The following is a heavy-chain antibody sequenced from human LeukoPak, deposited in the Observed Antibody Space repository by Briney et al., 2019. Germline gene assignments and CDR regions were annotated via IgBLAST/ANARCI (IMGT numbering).Heavy chain of an antibody. CDR2: IWYDGSNK. CDR3: AREGPERELLWFGEAARGAFDI. V-gene: IGHV3-33*01. Sequence: PGRSLRLSCAASGFTFSSYGMHWVRQAPGKGLEGVAVIWYDGSNKYYADSVKGRFTISRDNSKNTLYLQMNSLRAEDTAVYYCAREGPERELLWFGEAARGAFDIWGQGTMVTVSS. J-gene: IGHJ3*02. CDR1: GFTFSSYG. D-gene: IGHD3-10*01.